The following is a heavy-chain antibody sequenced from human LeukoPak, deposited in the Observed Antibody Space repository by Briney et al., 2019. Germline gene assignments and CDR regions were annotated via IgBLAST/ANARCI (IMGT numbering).Heavy chain of an antibody. D-gene: IGHD1-26*01. V-gene: IGHV3-66*01. Sequence: GGSLRLSCAASGFTLSSNYMSWVRQAPGKGLEWVSVIYSGGSTYFADSVKGRFTISRDNSKNTLYLQMNSLRAEDTAVYYCARGPWELLYFDYWGQGTLVTVSS. J-gene: IGHJ4*02. CDR2: IYSGGST. CDR1: GFTLSSNY. CDR3: ARGPWELLYFDY.